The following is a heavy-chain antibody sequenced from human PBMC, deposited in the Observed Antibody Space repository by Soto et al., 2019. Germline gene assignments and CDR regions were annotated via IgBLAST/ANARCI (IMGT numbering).Heavy chain of an antibody. J-gene: IGHJ6*02. CDR1: GGSISSYY. Sequence: PSETLSLTCTVSGGSISSYYWSWIRQPPGKGLEWIGYIYYSGSTNYNPSLKSRVTISVDTSKNQFSLKLSSVTAADTAVYYCASTIREYYDFWSGYSYYYYYGMDVWGQGTTVTVS. V-gene: IGHV4-59*01. CDR2: IYYSGST. D-gene: IGHD3-3*01. CDR3: ASTIREYYDFWSGYSYYYYYGMDV.